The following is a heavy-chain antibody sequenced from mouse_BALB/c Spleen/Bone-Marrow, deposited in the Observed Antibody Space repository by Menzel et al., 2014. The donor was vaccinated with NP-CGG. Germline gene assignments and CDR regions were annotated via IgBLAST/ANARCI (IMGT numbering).Heavy chain of an antibody. V-gene: IGHV1S81*02. CDR2: INPSNGGT. CDR3: TRSRRAMDY. CDR1: GYTFTSYY. D-gene: IGHD2-12*01. Sequence: QVQLQQSGAELVKPGASVKLSCKASGYTFTSYYMYWVKRRPGQGLEWIGEINPSNGGTNFNEKFKSKATLTVDKSSSTAYMQLSCLTSEDSAVYYCTRSRRAMDYWGQGTSVTVSS. J-gene: IGHJ4*01.